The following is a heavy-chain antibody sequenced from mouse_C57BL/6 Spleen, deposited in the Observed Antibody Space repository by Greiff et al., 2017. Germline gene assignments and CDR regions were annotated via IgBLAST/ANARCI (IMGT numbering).Heavy chain of an antibody. V-gene: IGHV1-59*01. CDR1: GYTFTSYW. CDR3: ASHYYGSSWYFDV. CDR2: IDPSDSYT. D-gene: IGHD1-1*01. Sequence: QVQLQQPGAELVRPGTSVKLSCKASGYTFTSYWMHWVKQRPGQGLEWIGVIDPSDSYTNYNQKFKGKATVTVDKSSSTAYMQRSSLTSEDSAVYYCASHYYGSSWYFDVWGTGTTVTVSS. J-gene: IGHJ1*03.